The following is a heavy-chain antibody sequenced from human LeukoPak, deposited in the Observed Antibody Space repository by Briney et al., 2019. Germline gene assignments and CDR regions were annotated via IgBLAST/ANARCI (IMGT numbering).Heavy chain of an antibody. CDR1: GYSISSGYY. J-gene: IGHJ3*02. V-gene: IGHV4-38-2*02. CDR3: ARFNYYGSDAFDI. D-gene: IGHD3-10*01. Sequence: SETLSLTCTVSGYSISSGYYWGWIRQPPGKGLEWIGSIYHSGSTYYNPSLKSRVTISVDTSKNQFSLKLSSVTAADTAVYYCARFNYYGSDAFDIWGQGTMVTVSS. CDR2: IYHSGST.